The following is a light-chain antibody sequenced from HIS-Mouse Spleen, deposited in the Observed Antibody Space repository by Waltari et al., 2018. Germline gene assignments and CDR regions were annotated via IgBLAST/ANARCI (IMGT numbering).Light chain of an antibody. CDR3: CSYAGSSTWV. CDR1: SSDVGSYNL. Sequence: QSALTQPASVSGSPGQSITISCTGTSSDVGSYNLFSWYQQHPGKAPNVMIYEGSKLPSGVSNRFSGSKSGNTASLTISGLQAEDEADYYCCSYAGSSTWVFGGGTKLTVL. V-gene: IGLV2-23*01. J-gene: IGLJ3*02. CDR2: EGS.